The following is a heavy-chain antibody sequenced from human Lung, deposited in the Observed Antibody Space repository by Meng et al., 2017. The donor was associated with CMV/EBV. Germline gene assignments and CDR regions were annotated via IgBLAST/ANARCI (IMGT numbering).Heavy chain of an antibody. CDR1: GFTVSSNY. J-gene: IGHJ2*01. Sequence: EVQLVESGXGLIQPGGXLRPSCAASGFTVSSNYMSWVRQAPGKGLEWVSVIYSGGSTYYADSVKGRFTISRDNSKNTLYLQMNSLRAEDTAVYYCARAGTGGPYWYFDLWGRGTLVTVSS. D-gene: IGHD3/OR15-3a*01. CDR3: ARAGTGGPYWYFDL. V-gene: IGHV3-53*01. CDR2: IYSGGST.